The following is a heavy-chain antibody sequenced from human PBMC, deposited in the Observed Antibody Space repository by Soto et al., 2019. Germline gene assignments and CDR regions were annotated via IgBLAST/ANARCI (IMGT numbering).Heavy chain of an antibody. Sequence: GSLRLSCAASGFTSGFTFSSYSMNWVRQAPGKGLEWVSYISSSSSTIYYADSVKGRFTISRDNSKNTLYLQMNSLRAEDTAVYYCARGRYDIVTGFYFDYWGQGSLVTVS. CDR1: GFTFSSYS. J-gene: IGHJ4*02. CDR3: ARGRYDIVTGFYFDY. D-gene: IGHD3-9*01. V-gene: IGHV3-48*01. CDR2: ISSSSSTI.